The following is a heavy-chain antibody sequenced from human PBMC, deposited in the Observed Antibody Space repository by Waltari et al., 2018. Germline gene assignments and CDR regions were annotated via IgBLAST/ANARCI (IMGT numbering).Heavy chain of an antibody. D-gene: IGHD3-22*01. V-gene: IGHV3-9*01. CDR1: GFTFDDYA. Sequence: EVQLVESGGGLVKPGRSLRLSCAASGFTFDDYAMHWVRQAPGKGLEWVSGISWNSGSIGYADSVKGRFTISRDNAKNSLYLQMNSLRAEDTALYYCAKGESEYYDSSGLDYWGQGTLVTVSS. CDR2: ISWNSGSI. CDR3: AKGESEYYDSSGLDY. J-gene: IGHJ4*02.